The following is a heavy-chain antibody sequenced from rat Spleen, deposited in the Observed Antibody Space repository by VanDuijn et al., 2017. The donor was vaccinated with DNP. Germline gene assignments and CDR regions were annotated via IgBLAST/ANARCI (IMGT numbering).Heavy chain of an antibody. CDR3: ARWGDYFDY. J-gene: IGHJ2*01. Sequence: EVQLQESGPGLLKPSQSLSLTCSVTGFSITGDYWGWIRKSPGNKMEYIGHISYSGNTHYNPSLKSRISISRDTSQNQFFLQFNSVTTEDTATYYCARWGDYFDYWGQGVMVTVSS. CDR1: GFSITGDY. CDR2: ISYSGNT. V-gene: IGHV3-1*01.